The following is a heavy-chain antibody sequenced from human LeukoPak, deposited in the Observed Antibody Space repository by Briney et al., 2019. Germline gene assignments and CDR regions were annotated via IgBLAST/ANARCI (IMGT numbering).Heavy chain of an antibody. CDR1: GFIFSSYG. D-gene: IGHD4-23*01. Sequence: GGSLRLSCAASGFIFSSYGMHWVRQAPGKGLEWVAFIRNDKYYADSVKGRFTISRDNSKNTLYLQMNSLRAEDTAVYYCAKLLSNSGRFLYWGQGTLVTVSS. CDR2: IRNDK. J-gene: IGHJ4*02. V-gene: IGHV3-30*02. CDR3: AKLLSNSGRFLY.